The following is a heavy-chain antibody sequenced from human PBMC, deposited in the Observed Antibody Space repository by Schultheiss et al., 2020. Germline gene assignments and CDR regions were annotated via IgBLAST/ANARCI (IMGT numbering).Heavy chain of an antibody. CDR1: GGSISSYY. D-gene: IGHD3-16*01. J-gene: IGHJ4*02. V-gene: IGHV4-59*12. CDR3: ARVMITFGGAHFDY. CDR2: IYYSGST. Sequence: SETLSLTCTVSGGSISSYYWSWIRQPPGKGLEWIGYIYYSGSTYYNPSLKSRVTISVDTSKNQFSLKLSSVTAADTAVYYCARVMITFGGAHFDYWGQGTLVTVSS.